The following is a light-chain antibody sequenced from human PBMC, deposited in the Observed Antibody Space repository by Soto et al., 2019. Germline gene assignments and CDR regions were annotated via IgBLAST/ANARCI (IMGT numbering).Light chain of an antibody. V-gene: IGKV3-20*01. J-gene: IGKJ2*01. CDR2: GGS. CDR3: QQCSSSPRT. CDR1: QSVTNSR. Sequence: EIVLTQSPGTLSLSPGERATISCRASQSVTNSRLAWYQQKPGQAPKVLIYGGSNRATGIPDRFSGSGSGTDFTLTISRLEPEDFAIYYCQQCSSSPRTFGQGTKLEIK.